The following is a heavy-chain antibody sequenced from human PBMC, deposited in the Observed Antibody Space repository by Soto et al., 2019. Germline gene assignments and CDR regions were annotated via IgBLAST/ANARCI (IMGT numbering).Heavy chain of an antibody. CDR1: GCTFSSYA. J-gene: IGHJ4*02. V-gene: IGHV1-69*13. Sequence: SVKVSCKASGCTFSSYAISWVRQAPGQGLEWMGGIIPIFGTANYAQKFQGRVTITADESTSTAYMELSSLRSEDTAVYYCARSWELRATFDYWGQGTLVTVSS. CDR3: ARSWELRATFDY. D-gene: IGHD1-26*01. CDR2: IIPIFGTA.